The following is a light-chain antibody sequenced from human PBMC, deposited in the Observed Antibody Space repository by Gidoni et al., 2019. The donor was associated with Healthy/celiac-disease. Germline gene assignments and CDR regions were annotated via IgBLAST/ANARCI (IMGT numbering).Light chain of an antibody. CDR2: AAS. Sequence: IQMTQSPSSLSASVGDRVTITCRASQSISSYLNWYQQKPGKAPKLLICAASSLQSGVPSRFSGSGSGTDFTITISSLQPEDFATYYCQQSYSTPLTFGGGTKVEIK. CDR3: QQSYSTPLT. V-gene: IGKV1-39*01. CDR1: QSISSY. J-gene: IGKJ4*01.